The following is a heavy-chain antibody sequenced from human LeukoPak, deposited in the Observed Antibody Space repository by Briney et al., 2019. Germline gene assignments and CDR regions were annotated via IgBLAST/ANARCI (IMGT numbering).Heavy chain of an antibody. D-gene: IGHD2-2*01. Sequence: PGGSLRLSCAASGFTFSSYWMSWVRQAPGKGLEWVSVIYSGGSTYYADSVKGRFTISRDNSKNTLYLQMNSLRAEDTAVYYCARLGYCSSTSCRGGYWGQGTLVTVSS. CDR3: ARLGYCSSTSCRGGY. V-gene: IGHV3-53*01. CDR1: GFTFSSYW. CDR2: IYSGGST. J-gene: IGHJ4*02.